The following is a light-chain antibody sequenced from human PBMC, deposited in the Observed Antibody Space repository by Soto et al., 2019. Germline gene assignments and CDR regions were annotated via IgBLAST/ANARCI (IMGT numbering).Light chain of an antibody. Sequence: DIQMTQSPSSLSASVGDRVTITCRASQSISSYLNWYQQKPGKAPKLLIYAASSLQGGVPSRFSGSGSGTDFTLTISSLQPEDFATYYCQQSYSTRYTFGQGTKLEIK. J-gene: IGKJ2*01. V-gene: IGKV1-39*01. CDR2: AAS. CDR3: QQSYSTRYT. CDR1: QSISSY.